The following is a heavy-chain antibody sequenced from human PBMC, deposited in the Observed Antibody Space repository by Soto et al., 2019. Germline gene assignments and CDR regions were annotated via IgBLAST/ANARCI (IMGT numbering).Heavy chain of an antibody. CDR2: ISAYNGNT. V-gene: IGHV1-18*01. CDR1: GYTFTSYG. Sequence: GASVKVSCKASGYTFTSYGSSWVRQAPGQGLEWMGWISAYNGNTNYAQKLQGRVTMTTDTSTSTAYMELRSLRSDDTAVYYCARVRGIAVAGTDFDYWGQGTLVTVSS. D-gene: IGHD6-19*01. CDR3: ARVRGIAVAGTDFDY. J-gene: IGHJ4*02.